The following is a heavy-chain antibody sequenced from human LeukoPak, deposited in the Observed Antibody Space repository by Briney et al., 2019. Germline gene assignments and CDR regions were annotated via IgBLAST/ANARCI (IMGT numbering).Heavy chain of an antibody. D-gene: IGHD3-9*01. Sequence: ASVKVSCKASGYTFTSCYMHWGRQAPGQGLEWMGWINPNSGGTNYAQKFQGRVTMTRDTSISTDYMEMSRLRSDDTAVYYCAGGKMTGYYSPTDYWGQGTLVTVSS. CDR1: GYTFTSCY. CDR3: AGGKMTGYYSPTDY. CDR2: INPNSGGT. V-gene: IGHV1-2*02. J-gene: IGHJ4*02.